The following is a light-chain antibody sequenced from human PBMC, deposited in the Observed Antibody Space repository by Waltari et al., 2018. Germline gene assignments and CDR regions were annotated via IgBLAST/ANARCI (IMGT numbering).Light chain of an antibody. CDR2: AAS. J-gene: IGKJ4*01. V-gene: IGKV1-9*01. Sequence: DIQLTQSPSFLSAAVGDRVTITCRASQGISTYLAWYQQKPGKAPAVLIFAASSLQNGVPARFSGHGSGTEFTLTIRSLQPEDVGTYYCQQLNTYPLTFGGGTKVEIK. CDR1: QGISTY. CDR3: QQLNTYPLT.